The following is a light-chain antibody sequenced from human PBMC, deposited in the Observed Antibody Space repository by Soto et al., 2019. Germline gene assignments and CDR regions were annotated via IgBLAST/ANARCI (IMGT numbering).Light chain of an antibody. CDR1: QSVGGN. Sequence: EIVVTQSQATLSVSPGERVTLSCRASQSVGGNLAWYQQKPGQPPRLLIYGASTRATAFPARFSGSGSGTEFTLTISSLQSEDFAVYYCQQFNTWPRTFGQGTNVAIK. CDR2: GAS. V-gene: IGKV3-15*01. CDR3: QQFNTWPRT. J-gene: IGKJ1*01.